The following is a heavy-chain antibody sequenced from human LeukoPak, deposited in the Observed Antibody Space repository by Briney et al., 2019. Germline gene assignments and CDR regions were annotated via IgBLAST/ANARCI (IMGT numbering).Heavy chain of an antibody. V-gene: IGHV1-2*02. D-gene: IGHD6-13*01. CDR3: ARSKNIAAAGTGVGY. CDR2: INPNSGGT. J-gene: IGHJ4*02. Sequence: XGWINPNSGGTNYAQKFQGRVTMTRDTSISTAYMELSRLRSDDTAVYYCARSKNIAAAGTGVGYWGQGTLVTVSS.